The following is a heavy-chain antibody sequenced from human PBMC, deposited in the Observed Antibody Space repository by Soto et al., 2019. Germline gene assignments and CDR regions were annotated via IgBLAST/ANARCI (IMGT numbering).Heavy chain of an antibody. V-gene: IGHV3-21*02. CDR2: ISTSGGYK. Sequence: EVRLVESGGGLVKPGGSLRVSCVASGFNFNTYSMNLVRQAPGKGLEWVSFISTSGGYKYYADSVRGRFTISRDNAKKSVYLEMNSLTADDTAVYYCAGERSALPGARDAMDVWGQGTTVTVSS. CDR1: GFNFNTYS. CDR3: AGERSALPGARDAMDV. D-gene: IGHD1-26*01. J-gene: IGHJ6*02.